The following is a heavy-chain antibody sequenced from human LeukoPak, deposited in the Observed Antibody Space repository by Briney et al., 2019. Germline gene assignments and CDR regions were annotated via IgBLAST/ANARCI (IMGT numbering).Heavy chain of an antibody. CDR3: ARDGLYTNGYSYFDY. CDR1: GGSFSSYH. J-gene: IGHJ4*02. Sequence: SETLSLTCTVSGGSFSSYHWSWIRQFVGKGLEWIGRAHSDGTTNYNPPLKSRVTMSIDTSKNQFSLKLNSVTAADTAVYYCARDGLYTNGYSYFDYWGQGTLVTVSS. CDR2: AHSDGTT. D-gene: IGHD2-8*01. V-gene: IGHV4-4*07.